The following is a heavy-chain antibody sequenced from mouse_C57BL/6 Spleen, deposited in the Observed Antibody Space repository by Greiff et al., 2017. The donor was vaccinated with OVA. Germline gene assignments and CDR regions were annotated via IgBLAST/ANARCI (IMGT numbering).Heavy chain of an antibody. CDR2: IHPNSGST. J-gene: IGHJ2*01. CDR3: ARGGYSNYLDY. D-gene: IGHD2-5*01. V-gene: IGHV1-64*01. CDR1: GYTFTSYW. Sequence: QVQLQQSGAELVKPGASVKLSCKASGYTFTSYWMNWVKQRPGQGLEWIGMIHPNSGSTNYNEKFKSKATLTVDKSSSTAYMQLSSLTSEDSSFYYCARGGYSNYLDYWGQGTTLTVSS.